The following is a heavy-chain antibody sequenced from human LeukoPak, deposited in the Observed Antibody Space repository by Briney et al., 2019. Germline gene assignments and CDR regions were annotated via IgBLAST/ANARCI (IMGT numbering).Heavy chain of an antibody. J-gene: IGHJ4*02. Sequence: PGGSPRLSCAASGFTFDDYGMSWVRQAPGKGLEWVSGINWNGGNTGYADSVKGRFTISRDNAKNSLYLQMNSLRAEDTALYYCAREYYDFWSGYYSYWGQGTLVTVSS. CDR3: AREYYDFWSGYYSY. CDR1: GFTFDDYG. CDR2: INWNGGNT. D-gene: IGHD3-3*01. V-gene: IGHV3-20*04.